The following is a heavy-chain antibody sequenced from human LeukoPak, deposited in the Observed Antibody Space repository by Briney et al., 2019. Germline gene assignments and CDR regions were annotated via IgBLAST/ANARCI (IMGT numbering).Heavy chain of an antibody. Sequence: GGSLRLSCAASGFTFTNAWMSWVRQAPGKGLEWVSYISSSSSTIYYADSVKGRFTISRDNAKNSLYLQMNSLRAEDTAVYYCARGNRVVVVSNWFDPWGQGTLVTVSS. D-gene: IGHD3-22*01. J-gene: IGHJ5*02. CDR1: GFTFTNAW. V-gene: IGHV3-48*04. CDR2: ISSSSSTI. CDR3: ARGNRVVVVSNWFDP.